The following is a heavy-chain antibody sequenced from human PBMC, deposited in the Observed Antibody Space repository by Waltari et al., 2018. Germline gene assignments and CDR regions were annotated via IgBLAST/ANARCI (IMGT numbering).Heavy chain of an antibody. J-gene: IGHJ3*02. D-gene: IGHD3-3*01. V-gene: IGHV1-8*01. Sequence: QVQLVQSGPEVKKPGASVKVSCKASGYTFTSYDIHWVRQATGQGLEWMGWMNPNSGNTGYAQKFQGRVTMTRNTSISTAYMELSSLRSEDTAVYYCARVYDFWSGPERFDIWGQGTMVTVSS. CDR3: ARVYDFWSGPERFDI. CDR1: GYTFTSYD. CDR2: MNPNSGNT.